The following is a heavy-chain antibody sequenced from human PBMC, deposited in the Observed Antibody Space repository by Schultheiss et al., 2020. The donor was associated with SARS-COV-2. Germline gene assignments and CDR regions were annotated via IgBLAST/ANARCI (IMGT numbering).Heavy chain of an antibody. D-gene: IGHD2-2*01. CDR2: ISYDGSNK. J-gene: IGHJ6*02. CDR1: GFTFSSYA. CDR3: AGPTAHRLHCSSTSCYPYYYYYGMDV. V-gene: IGHV3-30-3*01. Sequence: GGSLRLSCAASGFTFSSYAMHWVRQAPGKGLEWVAVISYDGSNKYYADSVKGRFTISRDNSKNTLYLQMNSLRAEDTAVYYCAGPTAHRLHCSSTSCYPYYYYYGMDVWGQGTTVTVSS.